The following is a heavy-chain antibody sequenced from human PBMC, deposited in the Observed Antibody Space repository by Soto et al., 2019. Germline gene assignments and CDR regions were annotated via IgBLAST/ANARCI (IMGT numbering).Heavy chain of an antibody. CDR1: GFTFSSYA. Sequence: GGSLRLSCAASGFTFSSYAMSWVRQAPGKGLEWVSAISGSGGSTYYADSVKGRFTISRDNSKNTLYLQMNSLRAEDTAVYYCAKAVRGYSGYDPTPFDYWGQGTLVTVSS. CDR3: AKAVRGYSGYDPTPFDY. V-gene: IGHV3-23*01. CDR2: ISGSGGST. D-gene: IGHD5-12*01. J-gene: IGHJ4*02.